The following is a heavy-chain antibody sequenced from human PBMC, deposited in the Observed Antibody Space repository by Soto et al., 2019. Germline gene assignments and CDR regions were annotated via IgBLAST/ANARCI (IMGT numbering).Heavy chain of an antibody. D-gene: IGHD3-3*01. CDR1: GGSISSGGYY. J-gene: IGHJ4*02. V-gene: IGHV4-31*03. Sequence: QVQLQESGPGLVKPSQTLSLTCTVSGGSISSGGYYWSWIRQHPGKGLEWIGYIYYSGSTYYNPSLKSRVTISVDTSKNQCSLTLSSVAAADTAVYYCARDESYDFWSGYIGYWGQGTLVTVSS. CDR3: ARDESYDFWSGYIGY. CDR2: IYYSGST.